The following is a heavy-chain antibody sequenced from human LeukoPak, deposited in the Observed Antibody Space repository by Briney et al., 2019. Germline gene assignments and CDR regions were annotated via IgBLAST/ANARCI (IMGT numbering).Heavy chain of an antibody. V-gene: IGHV3-30*18. CDR2: ISYDGSNK. CDR3: AKERCGGDCYQDY. D-gene: IGHD2-21*02. J-gene: IGHJ4*02. CDR1: GFTFSSYG. Sequence: PGGSLRLSCAASGFTFSSYGMHWVRQAPGKGLEWVAVISYDGSNKYYADSVKGRFTISRDNSKNTLYLQMSSLRAEDTAVYYCAKERCGGDCYQDYWGQGTLVTVSS.